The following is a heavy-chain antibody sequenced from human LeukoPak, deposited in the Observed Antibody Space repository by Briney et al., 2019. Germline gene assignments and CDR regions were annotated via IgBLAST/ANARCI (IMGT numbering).Heavy chain of an antibody. CDR2: INSDSGGT. V-gene: IGHV1-2*02. J-gene: IGHJ4*01. CDR1: GYTFTGYY. D-gene: IGHD4-17*01. CDR3: ARDTITVTTPYFDY. Sequence: ASVKVSYKASGYTFTGYYIDWVRQAPGQGLEWMGWINSDSGGTNYAQKFQGRVTMTRDTSTSTAYMELSSLRSDDTAFYYCARDTITVTTPYFDYWGHGTLVTVPS.